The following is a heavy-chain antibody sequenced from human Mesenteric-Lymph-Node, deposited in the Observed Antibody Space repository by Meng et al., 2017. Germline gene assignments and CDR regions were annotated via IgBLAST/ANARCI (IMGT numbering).Heavy chain of an antibody. J-gene: IGHJ4*02. V-gene: IGHV1-18*01. CDR1: DYRFTSFG. CDR3: ARDGLSYTIVRGPTH. Sequence: QVQVVQSGPEVKKPGASVKVSCKAPDYRFTSFGISWVRQAPGQGLEWMGWISTYNGKTNYAPKFQARITMTTDTSTSTGYMELRSLRSDDTAVYYCARDGLSYTIVRGPTHWGQGTLVTVSS. CDR2: ISTYNGKT. D-gene: IGHD3-10*01.